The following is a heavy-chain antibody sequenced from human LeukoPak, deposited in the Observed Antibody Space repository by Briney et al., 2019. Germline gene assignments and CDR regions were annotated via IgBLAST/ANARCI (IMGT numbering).Heavy chain of an antibody. J-gene: IGHJ4*02. CDR3: AKYGPQDSGSSHFDY. V-gene: IGHV3-23*01. Sequence: GGSLRLSCAASGFTFSSYAMSWVRQAPGKGLEWVSVIGGSNGITFYVGSVKGRFTISRDNSKNTLFLQMNSLRAEDTAIYYCAKYGPQDSGSSHFDYWGQGALVTVSS. D-gene: IGHD1-26*01. CDR2: IGGSNGIT. CDR1: GFTFSSYA.